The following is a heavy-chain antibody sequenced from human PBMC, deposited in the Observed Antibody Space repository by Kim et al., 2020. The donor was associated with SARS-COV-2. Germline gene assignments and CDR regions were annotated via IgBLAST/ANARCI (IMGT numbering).Heavy chain of an antibody. D-gene: IGHD3-16*01. J-gene: IGHJ1*01. CDR1: GGSFSGYY. Sequence: SETLSLTCAVYGGSFSGYYWSWIRQPPGKGLEWIGEINHSGSTNYNPSLKSRVTISVDTSKNQFSLKLSSVTAADTAVYYCARAPRRLRAEGKYFQHWGQGTLVTVSS. V-gene: IGHV4-34*01. CDR3: ARAPRRLRAEGKYFQH. CDR2: INHSGST.